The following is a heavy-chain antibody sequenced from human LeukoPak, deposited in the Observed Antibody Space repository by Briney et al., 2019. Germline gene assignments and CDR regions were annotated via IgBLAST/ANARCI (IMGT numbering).Heavy chain of an antibody. V-gene: IGHV1-69*13. D-gene: IGHD1-26*01. J-gene: IGHJ5*02. CDR3: ARKFRLGGNWFDP. CDR1: GVTFTSYA. CDR2: IIPISGTT. Sequence: RASVKVSCKTSGVTFTSYAITWVRQAPGQGLEWMGKIIPISGTTNYAQKFQGRVTFTADESTSTAYMELSSLRSEDTALYYSARKFRLGGNWFDPLRQGTLVTVSS.